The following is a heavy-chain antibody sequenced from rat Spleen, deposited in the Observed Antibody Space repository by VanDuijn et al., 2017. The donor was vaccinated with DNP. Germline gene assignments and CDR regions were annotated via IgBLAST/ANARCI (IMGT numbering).Heavy chain of an antibody. CDR2: ISPSGGST. Sequence: EVQLVESGGGLVQPGRSLKLSCAASGFTFSNYDMAWVRQAPTKGLEWVASISPSGGSTSYADSVKGRFTVSRDDAGNTLYLQMNSLRSEDTATYYCTRVGDLHDGGDGDALDAWGQGTSVTVSS. D-gene: IGHD1-12*02. V-gene: IGHV5S13*01. CDR3: TRVGDLHDGGDGDALDA. CDR1: GFTFSNYD. J-gene: IGHJ4*01.